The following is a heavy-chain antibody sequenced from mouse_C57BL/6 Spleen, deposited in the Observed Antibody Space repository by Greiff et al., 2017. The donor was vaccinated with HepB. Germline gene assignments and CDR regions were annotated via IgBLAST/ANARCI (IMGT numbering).Heavy chain of an antibody. CDR2: IYPRSGNT. V-gene: IGHV1-81*01. J-gene: IGHJ4*01. Sequence: VQLQQSGAELARPGASVKLSCKASGYTFTSYGISWVKQRTGQGLEWIGEIYPRSGNTYYNEKFKGKATLTADKSSSTAYMELRSLTSEDSAVYFCATEDYDYDAMDYWGQGTSVTVSS. CDR3: ATEDYDYDAMDY. CDR1: GYTFTSYG. D-gene: IGHD1-1*02.